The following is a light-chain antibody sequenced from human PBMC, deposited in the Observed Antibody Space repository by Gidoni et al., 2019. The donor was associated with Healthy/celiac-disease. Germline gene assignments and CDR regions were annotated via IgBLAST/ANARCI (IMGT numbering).Light chain of an antibody. CDR3: QQYKNWPPRT. J-gene: IGKJ1*01. V-gene: IGKV3D-15*01. Sequence: EILMTQSPATVSVSPGERSTLSCRALQSVSINLAWSQQKPGQAPRLLIYGASIRATGIPARFSGSGSGTEFTLTISSLQSEDLADYYCQQYKNWPPRTFGQGTKVEIK. CDR1: QSVSIN. CDR2: GAS.